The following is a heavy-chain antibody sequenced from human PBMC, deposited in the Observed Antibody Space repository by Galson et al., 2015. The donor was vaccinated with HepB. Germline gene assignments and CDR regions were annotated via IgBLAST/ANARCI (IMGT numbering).Heavy chain of an antibody. V-gene: IGHV1-18*01. Sequence: SVKVSCKASGYTFASYRINWVRQAPGQGLEWMGWISGYNDNTNYAQKVQGRVTMTTDTSTNTAYMELRSLTSDDTAVYYCAREEVDTYSDYIWQSYRPAGNFDYWGQGTLVTVSS. CDR3: AREEVDTYSDYIWQSYRPAGNFDY. J-gene: IGHJ4*02. CDR1: GYTFASYR. CDR2: ISGYNDNT. D-gene: IGHD3-16*02.